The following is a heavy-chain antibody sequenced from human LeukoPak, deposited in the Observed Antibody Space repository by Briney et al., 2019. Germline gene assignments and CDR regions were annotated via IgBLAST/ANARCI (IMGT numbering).Heavy chain of an antibody. D-gene: IGHD4-17*01. Sequence: GGSLRLSCAASGFTVSSNYMSWVRQAPGKGLEWVSVIYSGGSTYYADSVKGRFTISRDNSKNTLYLQMNSLRAEDTAVYYCARDFNGDYYNAFDIWGQGTMVTVSS. J-gene: IGHJ3*02. CDR1: GFTVSSNY. CDR2: IYSGGST. V-gene: IGHV3-66*01. CDR3: ARDFNGDYYNAFDI.